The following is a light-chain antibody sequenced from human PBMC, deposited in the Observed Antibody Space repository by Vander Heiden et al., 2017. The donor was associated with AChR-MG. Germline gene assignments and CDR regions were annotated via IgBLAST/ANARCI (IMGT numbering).Light chain of an antibody. J-gene: IGLJ1*01. V-gene: IGLV1-44*01. Sequence: QSVLTQPPPASGTPGQKVTISCSGGSSNIGSNSVNWYQKLPGTAPKLLIYTNIQRPSGVPDRFSGSQSGTSASLAISGLQSEDEADYYCASWDDSLNGYVFGTGTKVTVL. CDR3: ASWDDSLNGYV. CDR1: SSNIGSNS. CDR2: TNI.